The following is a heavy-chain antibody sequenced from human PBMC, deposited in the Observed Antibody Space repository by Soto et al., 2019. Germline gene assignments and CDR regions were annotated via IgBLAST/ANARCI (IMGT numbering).Heavy chain of an antibody. V-gene: IGHV1-69*01. CDR1: GGTFSSYA. CDR2: IIPIFGTA. Sequence: QVQLVQSGAEVKKPGSSVKVSCKASGGTFSSYAISWVRQAPGQGLEWMGGIIPIFGTANYAQKFQGRVTITADESTSTAYMELSSLRSEDTAVYYCARVVVVRSGYYFDYWGQGTLVTVSS. CDR3: ARVVVVRSGYYFDY. D-gene: IGHD3-22*01. J-gene: IGHJ4*02.